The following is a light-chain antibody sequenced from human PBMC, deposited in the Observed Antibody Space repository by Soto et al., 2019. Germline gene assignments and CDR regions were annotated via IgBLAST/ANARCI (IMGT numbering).Light chain of an antibody. CDR2: DVS. CDR1: SSDVGGYNY. V-gene: IGLV2-14*01. CDR3: SSYTRRDTVQ. J-gene: IGLJ2*01. Sequence: QSVLTQPASVSGSPGQSITISCTGTSSDVGGYNYVSWYQQHPGRAPKLIMYDVSNRPSGISDRFSGSKSGNTASLTISGLQAEDEADYYCSSYTRRDTVQFGGGTKVTVL.